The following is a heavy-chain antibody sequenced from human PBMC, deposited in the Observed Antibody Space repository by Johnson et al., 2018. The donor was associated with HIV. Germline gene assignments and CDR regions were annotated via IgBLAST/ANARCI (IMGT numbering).Heavy chain of an antibody. D-gene: IGHD1-26*01. V-gene: IGHV3-11*04. Sequence: QVQLVESGGGLVKPGGSLRLYCAVSGFAFSDYYMSWIRQAPGKGLEWVSYISSSGGAIFYADSVKGRFTISRDNAKHSLSLQMNSLRVEDTAVYYCARGRGWSGSRVKAFDIWGQGTLVTVSS. CDR1: GFAFSDYY. CDR2: ISSSGGAI. CDR3: ARGRGWSGSRVKAFDI. J-gene: IGHJ3*02.